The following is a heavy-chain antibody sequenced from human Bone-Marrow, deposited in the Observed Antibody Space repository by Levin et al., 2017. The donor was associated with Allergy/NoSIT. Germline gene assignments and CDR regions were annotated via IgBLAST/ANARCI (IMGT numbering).Heavy chain of an antibody. CDR3: SDLGTPY. D-gene: IGHD1-26*01. CDR1: GFTFSSYA. CDR2: ISYDGSNK. V-gene: IGHV3-30*04. Sequence: LSLTCAASGFTFSSYAMHWVRQAPGKGLEWVAVISYDGSNKYYADSVKGRFTISRDNSKNTLYLQMNSLRTEDTAVYYCSDLGTPYWGQGILVTVST. J-gene: IGHJ4*02.